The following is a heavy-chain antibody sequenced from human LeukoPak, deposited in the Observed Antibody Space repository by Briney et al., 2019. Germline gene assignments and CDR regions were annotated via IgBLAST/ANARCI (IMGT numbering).Heavy chain of an antibody. D-gene: IGHD2-2*02. CDR3: ARSGSGGYCVSTSCYMR. CDR2: ISGDGSTT. V-gene: IGHV3-74*01. Sequence: PGGSLRLSCAASGFTFSSHWMHWVRQAPGKGLVWVSRISGDGSTTTYADSVKGRFTISRDNAKNTVFLQMNGLRAEDTAVYYCARSGSGGYCVSTSCYMRWGQGTLVTVSS. CDR1: GFTFSSHW. J-gene: IGHJ4*02.